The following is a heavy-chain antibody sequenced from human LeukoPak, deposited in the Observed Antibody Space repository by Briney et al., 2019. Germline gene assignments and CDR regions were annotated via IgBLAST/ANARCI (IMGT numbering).Heavy chain of an antibody. CDR3: ARLKPNYLGTFDS. Sequence: SETLSLTCTASGVSIIDHDWGWIRQPPGKGLEWIGNIYSSGNTYFNPSLRSRVATSVDTSKNQFSLSLTSVTAADTAMFYCARLKPNYLGTFDSWGQGALVTVSS. D-gene: IGHD7-27*01. CDR2: IYSSGNT. V-gene: IGHV4-4*09. J-gene: IGHJ4*02. CDR1: GVSIIDHD.